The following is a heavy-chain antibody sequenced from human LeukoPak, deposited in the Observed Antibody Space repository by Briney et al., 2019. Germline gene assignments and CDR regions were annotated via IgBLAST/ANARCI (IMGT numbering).Heavy chain of an antibody. CDR2: IRSKTNNYAT. V-gene: IGHV3-73*01. CDR3: TRHNYDRSGYGAFDI. J-gene: IGHJ3*02. D-gene: IGHD3-22*01. CDR1: GFTFSGSD. Sequence: GGSLRLSCAASGFTFSGSDIHWVRQASGKGLEWVGHIRSKTNNYATADAASVKGRFTFSRDDSKNTAYIQMNSLKTEGTAVYYCTRHNYDRSGYGAFDIWGQGTMVTVSS.